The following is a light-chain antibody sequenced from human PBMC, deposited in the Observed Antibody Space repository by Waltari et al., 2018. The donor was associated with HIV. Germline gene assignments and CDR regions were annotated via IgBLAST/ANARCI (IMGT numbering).Light chain of an antibody. V-gene: IGLV1-47*01. CDR2: RTN. Sequence: QSVLTQPPSASGTPGQRVTISCSGGTSNIGTKFVHWYQQFPGTAPKLLIYRTNQRPSGVPDRFSGSKSGTSASLAISGLRSEDEADYYCTSWDDSLSSVVFGGGTKLTVL. CDR1: TSNIGTKF. J-gene: IGLJ3*02. CDR3: TSWDDSLSSVV.